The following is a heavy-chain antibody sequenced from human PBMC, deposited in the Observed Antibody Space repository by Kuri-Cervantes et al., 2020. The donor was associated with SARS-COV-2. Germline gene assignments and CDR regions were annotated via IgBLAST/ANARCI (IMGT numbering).Heavy chain of an antibody. D-gene: IGHD1-1*01. Sequence: ESLKISCTVSSYSISSGYYWGWIRQPPGKGLEWIGSIYHSGSTYYNPSLKSRVTISVDTSKNQFSLKLSSVTAADTAVYYCARGTGDDYYYYYYMDVWGKGTTVTVSS. J-gene: IGHJ6*03. CDR2: IYHSGST. CDR3: ARGTGDDYYYYYYMDV. CDR1: SYSISSGYY. V-gene: IGHV4-38-2*02.